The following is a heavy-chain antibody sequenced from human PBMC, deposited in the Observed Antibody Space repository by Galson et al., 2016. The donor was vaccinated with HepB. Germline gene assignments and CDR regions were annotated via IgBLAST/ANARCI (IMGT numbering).Heavy chain of an antibody. CDR1: GHTLSGIA. CDR2: FDPEDGEA. D-gene: IGHD2-21*01. V-gene: IGHV1-24*01. J-gene: IGHJ5*02. CDR3: ATRVGVRGDWFDP. Sequence: SVKVSCKVSGHTLSGIAIYWVRQAPGKGLEWMGGFDPEDGEAVYAQKFQGRITMTEDTSTDTAYMDLSSLRSEDTAIYYCATRVGVRGDWFDPWGQGTLVTVSS.